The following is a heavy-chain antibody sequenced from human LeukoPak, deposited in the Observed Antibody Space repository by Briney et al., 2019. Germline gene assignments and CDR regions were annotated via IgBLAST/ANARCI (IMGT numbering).Heavy chain of an antibody. CDR1: GFTFSSYA. J-gene: IGHJ4*02. CDR2: ISGNGGNT. Sequence: PGGSLRLSCAASGFTFSSYAMSWVRQAPGKGLEWVSAISGNGGNTYYADTVKGRFTISRDNSKTTLYLQMNSLRAEDTAVDYCAKAQSPDYYYDSSGSTFDYWGQGTLVTVSS. D-gene: IGHD3-22*01. V-gene: IGHV3-23*01. CDR3: AKAQSPDYYYDSSGSTFDY.